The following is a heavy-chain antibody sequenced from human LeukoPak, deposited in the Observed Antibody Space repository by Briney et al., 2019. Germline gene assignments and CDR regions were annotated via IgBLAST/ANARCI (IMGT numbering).Heavy chain of an antibody. CDR2: IYTSGST. CDR3: ARMDGYCTIASCTYCFDY. D-gene: IGHD2-2*01. Sequence: PSETLSLTCTVSGGPINSNYWSWIRQPAAKGLERIGLIYTSGSTNYNHSLTSRITISVDTSKKQFSLRLRSVTAADTAVYYCARMDGYCTIASCTYCFDYGGQGTLVTVSS. V-gene: IGHV4-4*07. CDR1: GGPINSNY. J-gene: IGHJ4*02.